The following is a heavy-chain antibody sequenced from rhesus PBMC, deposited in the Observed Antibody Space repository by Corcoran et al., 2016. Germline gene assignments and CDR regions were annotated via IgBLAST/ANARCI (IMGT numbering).Heavy chain of an antibody. J-gene: IGHJ4*01. CDR3: ASHYYSGSYYNDY. CDR1: GGSISGYYY. V-gene: IGHV4S14*01. D-gene: IGHD3-16*01. Sequence: QVQLQESGPGLVKPSETLSLTCAVSGGSISGYYYWSWIRQPPGQGLVWIGSISVSGGSNYINPSRRIRVTLSVDTSKNQFSLKLSSVTAADTAVYYCASHYYSGSYYNDYWGQGVLVTVSS. CDR2: ISVSGGSN.